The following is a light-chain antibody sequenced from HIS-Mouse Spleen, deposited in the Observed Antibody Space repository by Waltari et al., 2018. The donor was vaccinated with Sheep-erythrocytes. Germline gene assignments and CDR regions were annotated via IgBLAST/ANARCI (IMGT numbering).Light chain of an antibody. Sequence: SYELTQPPSVSVSPGQTASITCSGDKLGDKYACWYQQKPGQSPVLVIYQDSKRPVGIPDRFSGAKSGNTASLTISVLQAEDEADYYCCSYAGSYNHVFATGTKVTVL. V-gene: IGLV3-1*01. CDR1: KLGDKY. CDR3: CSYAGSYNHV. J-gene: IGLJ1*01. CDR2: QDS.